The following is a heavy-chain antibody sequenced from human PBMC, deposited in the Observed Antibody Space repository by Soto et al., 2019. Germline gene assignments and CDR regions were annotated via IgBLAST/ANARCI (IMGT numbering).Heavy chain of an antibody. CDR1: GYTFTSYG. CDR3: ARNGYYDSSGYYYVGAWFDP. D-gene: IGHD3-22*01. V-gene: IGHV1-18*01. J-gene: IGHJ5*02. CDR2: ISAYNGNT. Sequence: ASVKVSCKASGYTFTSYGISWVRQAPGQGLEWMGWISAYNGNTNYAQKLQGRVTMTTDTSTSTAYMELRSLRSDDTAVYYCARNGYYDSSGYYYVGAWFDPWGQGTPVTVSS.